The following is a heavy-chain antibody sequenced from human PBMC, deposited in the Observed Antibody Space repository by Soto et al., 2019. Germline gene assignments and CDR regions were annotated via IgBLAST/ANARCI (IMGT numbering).Heavy chain of an antibody. CDR3: TRIALGYCTSTSCPRGVDV. V-gene: IGHV3-72*01. CDR2: IRNKANSYST. Sequence: EVQLVESGGGSVQPGGSLRLSCAASGFTFSAHYMDWVRQAPGKGLEWVGRIRNKANSYSTEYAASVKGRFTVSRDDSKNSLYLQMNGLKTEDTAVYYCTRIALGYCTSTSCPRGVDVWGQGTTVTVSS. CDR1: GFTFSAHY. J-gene: IGHJ6*02. D-gene: IGHD2-2*01.